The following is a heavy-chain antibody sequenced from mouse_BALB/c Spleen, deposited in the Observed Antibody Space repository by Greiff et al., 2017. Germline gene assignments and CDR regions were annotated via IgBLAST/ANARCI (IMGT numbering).Heavy chain of an antibody. D-gene: IGHD2-1*01. J-gene: IGHJ3*01. V-gene: IGHV1-4*02. CDR2: INPSSGYT. Sequence: VKLQESAAELARPGASVKMSCKASGYTFTSYTMHWVNQRPGQGLEWIGYINPSSGYTEYNQKFKDKTTLTADKSSSTAYMQLSSLTSEDSAVYYCARGYYGNSAWFAYWGQGTLVTVSA. CDR3: ARGYYGNSAWFAY. CDR1: GYTFTSYT.